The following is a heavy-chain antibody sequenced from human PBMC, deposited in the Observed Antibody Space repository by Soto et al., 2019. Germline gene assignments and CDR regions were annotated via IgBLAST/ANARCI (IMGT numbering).Heavy chain of an antibody. D-gene: IGHD2-2*01. CDR2: VYHRAST. V-gene: IGHV4-30-2*01. J-gene: IGHJ4*02. CDR1: VASMPTVGVS. Sequence: LEQSGAGLAQPSETLSRTCAVSVASMPTVGVSWTWCRQPPGGGLEWIGHVYHRASTQYNPSLKGRVALSVDTSRSLFSLRLTSLTAADTSVYFCTRGYAGPLSLLYFGTWGQGTPFTVSS. CDR3: TRGYAGPLSLLYFGT.